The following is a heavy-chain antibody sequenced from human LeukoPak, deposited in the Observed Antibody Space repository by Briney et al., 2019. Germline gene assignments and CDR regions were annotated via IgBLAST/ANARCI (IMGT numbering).Heavy chain of an antibody. J-gene: IGHJ4*02. Sequence: PGGSLRLSCAASGFTFSSYGMHWVRQAPGKGLEWVAFIRYDGSNKYYADSVKGRFTISRDNSKNTLYLQMNSLRAEDTAVYYCARGNIAARPWVYWGQGTLVTVSS. V-gene: IGHV3-30*02. D-gene: IGHD6-6*01. CDR2: IRYDGSNK. CDR1: GFTFSSYG. CDR3: ARGNIAARPWVY.